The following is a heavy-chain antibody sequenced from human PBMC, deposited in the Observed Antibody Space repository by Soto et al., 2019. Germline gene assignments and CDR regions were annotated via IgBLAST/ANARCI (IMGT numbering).Heavy chain of an antibody. J-gene: IGHJ6*02. CDR2: ISSSGMTV. Sequence: PGGSLRLSCVASGFTFSSYEMSWVRQAPGKGLEWVSYISSSGMTVYYADSVKGRFTISRDNAKNSLYLQMNNLRAEDTAVYYCARPQEIDNFWSLGYYYTVDVWGQGTTVTVSS. V-gene: IGHV3-48*03. CDR1: GFTFSSYE. CDR3: ARPQEIDNFWSLGYYYTVDV. D-gene: IGHD3-3*01.